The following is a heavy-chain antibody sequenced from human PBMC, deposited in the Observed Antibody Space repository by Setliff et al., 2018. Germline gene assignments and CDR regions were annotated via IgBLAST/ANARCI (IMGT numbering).Heavy chain of an antibody. CDR1: GFSLSPSGGG. V-gene: IGHV2-5*02. Sequence: SGPTLVNPTQTLTLTCTFSGFSLSPSGGGVGRIRQPPGKALEWLASIYWDDDKRYSPSLKNRLTITKDTSKNQVVLTMTNMDPVDTATYYCPNFEDTTMPKPFDYWGQGTLVTVSS. J-gene: IGHJ4*02. CDR3: PNFEDTTMPKPFDY. CDR2: IYWDDDK. D-gene: IGHD5-18*01.